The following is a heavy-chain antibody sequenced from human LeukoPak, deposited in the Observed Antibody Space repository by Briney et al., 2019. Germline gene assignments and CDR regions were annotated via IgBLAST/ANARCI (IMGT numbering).Heavy chain of an antibody. CDR2: ISSSGSTI. CDR1: GFTFSSYE. J-gene: IGHJ4*02. V-gene: IGHV3-48*03. D-gene: IGHD3-3*01. Sequence: GGSLRLSCAASGFTFSSYEMNWVRQALGKGLEWVSYISSSGSTIYYADSVKGRFTISRDNAKNSLYLQMNSLRAEDTAVYYCARKELRFLEWLFSFDYWGQGTLVTVSS. CDR3: ARKELRFLEWLFSFDY.